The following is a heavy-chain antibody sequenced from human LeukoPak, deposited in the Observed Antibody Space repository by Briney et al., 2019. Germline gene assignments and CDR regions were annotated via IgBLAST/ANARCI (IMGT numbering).Heavy chain of an antibody. CDR3: ARRRLEILWGSYRYPPYYFDY. J-gene: IGHJ4*02. V-gene: IGHV4-38-2*01. Sequence: PSETLSLTCAVSGSSVSSTYHWGWIRQTPGKGLEWIGEINHSGSTNYNPSLKSRVTISVDTSKNQFSLKLSSVTAADTAVYYCARRRLEILWGSYRYPPYYFDYWGQGTLVTVSS. CDR2: INHSGST. CDR1: GSSVSSTYH. D-gene: IGHD3-16*02.